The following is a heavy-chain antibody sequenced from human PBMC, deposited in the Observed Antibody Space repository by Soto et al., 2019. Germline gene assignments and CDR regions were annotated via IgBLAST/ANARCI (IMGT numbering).Heavy chain of an antibody. D-gene: IGHD5-18*01. Sequence: PSETLSLTCSVTGGSISSYYWSWIRQPPGKGLKWKGYIYYTGSTNYNPSLKSRVTISIDTSTNQFSLKLTTVTAADTAVYYCASEDPKCGYSFGLCYWGRGTLVTVSS. CDR1: GGSISSYY. J-gene: IGHJ2*01. CDR2: IYYTGST. CDR3: ASEDPKCGYSFGLCY. V-gene: IGHV4-59*01.